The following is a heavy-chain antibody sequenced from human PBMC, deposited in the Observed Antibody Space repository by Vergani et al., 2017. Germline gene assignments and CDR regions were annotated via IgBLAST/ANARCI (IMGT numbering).Heavy chain of an antibody. Sequence: QVTLRESGPALVKPPQTLTLTCTFSGFSLSTSGMCVCWIRQPPGKALEWLARIDWDDDKYYSTSLKTRLTISKDTSKNQVVLTMTNMDPVVTATYYCARIRRRDGYLVDYGGQGTLVTVSS. CDR1: GFSLSTSGMC. D-gene: IGHD5-24*01. J-gene: IGHJ4*02. CDR3: ARIRRRDGYLVDY. CDR2: IDWDDDK. V-gene: IGHV2-70*15.